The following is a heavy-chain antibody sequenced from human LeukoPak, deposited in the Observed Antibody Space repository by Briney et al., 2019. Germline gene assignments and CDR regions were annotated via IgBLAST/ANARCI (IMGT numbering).Heavy chain of an antibody. Sequence: GGSLRLSCAASGFTFSSYAMSWVRQAPEKGLEWVSYISSSSTTIYYADSVKGRFTISRDNAKNSLYLQMNSLRDEDTAVYYCARDHIAGATVTVDYWGQGTLVTVSS. D-gene: IGHD4-4*01. J-gene: IGHJ4*02. CDR3: ARDHIAGATVTVDY. CDR2: ISSSSTTI. V-gene: IGHV3-48*02. CDR1: GFTFSSYA.